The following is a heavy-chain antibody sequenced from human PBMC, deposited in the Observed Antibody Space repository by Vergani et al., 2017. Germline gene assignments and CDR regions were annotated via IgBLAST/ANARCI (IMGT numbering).Heavy chain of an antibody. V-gene: IGHV3-73*02. Sequence: EVQLVESGGGLVQPGGSLKLSCAASGFTFSGSAMHWVRQASGKGLEWVGGIRSKANSYATAYAAAVKGRFTITRDDSKNTASLQMNSLKTEDTAVYYCTRHVNTIFGVVSDYWGQGTLVTVSS. CDR2: IRSKANSYAT. J-gene: IGHJ4*02. CDR1: GFTFSGSA. CDR3: TRHVNTIFGVVSDY. D-gene: IGHD3-3*01.